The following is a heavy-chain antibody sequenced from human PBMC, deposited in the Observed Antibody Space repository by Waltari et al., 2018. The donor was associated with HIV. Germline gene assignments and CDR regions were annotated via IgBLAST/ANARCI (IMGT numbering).Heavy chain of an antibody. CDR1: GFTFSNFD. CDR2: FWSDGPEI. V-gene: IGHV3-33*01. D-gene: IGHD6-6*01. Sequence: QVQLVESGGGVVQPGTSLTLSCAVSGFTFSNFDIHWVRQSTGKGLECLAVFWSDGPEISYADSVKCRFTVSKDSSQKTLYLHLTSLRAEDTALYYCARGYSSSRWIPLYHWGRGTLVTVSS. CDR3: ARGYSSSRWIPLYH. J-gene: IGHJ4*02.